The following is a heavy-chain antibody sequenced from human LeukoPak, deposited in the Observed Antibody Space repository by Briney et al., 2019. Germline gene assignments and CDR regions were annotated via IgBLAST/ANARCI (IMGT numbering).Heavy chain of an antibody. CDR3: TRGQCNGRVCYSSLYDS. J-gene: IGHJ4*02. Sequence: QSGGSLRLSCAASGFTFSSYSMNWVRQAPGKGLEWVSYISSSSSTIYYADSVKGRFTISRDNAKDWLYLQMSNLRVEDTAVYYCTRGQCNGRVCYSSLYDSWGQGTLVTVSS. D-gene: IGHD2-8*02. V-gene: IGHV3-48*04. CDR1: GFTFSSYS. CDR2: ISSSSSTI.